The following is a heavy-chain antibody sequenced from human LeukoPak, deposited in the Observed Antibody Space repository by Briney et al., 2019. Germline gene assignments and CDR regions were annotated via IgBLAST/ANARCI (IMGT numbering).Heavy chain of an antibody. Sequence: ASVKVSCKASGYTFTGYFMHWVRQAPGQWLEWMGWIDPDSGGTNYAQVFQGRVTVTRDKSISTAYMELSSLRSDDTAVYYCARVHRAGGWTLALDPWGQGTLVTVSS. CDR3: ARVHRAGGWTLALDP. CDR1: GYTFTGYF. V-gene: IGHV1-2*02. J-gene: IGHJ5*02. CDR2: IDPDSGGT. D-gene: IGHD5-12*01.